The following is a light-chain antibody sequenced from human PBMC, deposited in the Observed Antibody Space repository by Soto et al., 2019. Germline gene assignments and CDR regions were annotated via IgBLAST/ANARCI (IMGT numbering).Light chain of an antibody. Sequence: DIQMTQSPSTLSASVGDIVTITCRASQNRERYVAWYQQKPGRGPSIIIYDASSLERGVPLRFSDSGSGTEFTLIISNLQPDDFATYYFQQFKDYVWTFGQGTKV. CDR3: QQFKDYVWT. V-gene: IGKV1-5*01. CDR1: QNRERY. CDR2: DAS. J-gene: IGKJ1*01.